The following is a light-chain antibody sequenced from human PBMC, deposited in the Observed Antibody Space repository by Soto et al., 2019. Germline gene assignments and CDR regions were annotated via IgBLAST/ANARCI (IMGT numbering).Light chain of an antibody. J-gene: IGKJ3*01. CDR3: QQYGSSPLFA. Sequence: EMVLTQSPGTLSLSPGERATLSCRASQSVSSNYLAWYQQKPGQAPRLLIYGASSRATGIPDRFSGSGSGTDFTLTISSLEPEDFAVYYCQQYGSSPLFAFGHGTEVDLK. V-gene: IGKV3-20*01. CDR2: GAS. CDR1: QSVSSNY.